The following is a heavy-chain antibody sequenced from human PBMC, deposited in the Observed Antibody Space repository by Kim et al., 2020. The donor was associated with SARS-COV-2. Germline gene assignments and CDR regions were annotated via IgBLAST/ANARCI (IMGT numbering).Heavy chain of an antibody. V-gene: IGHV4-39*01. CDR3: ARRYSGTYSFDY. CDR1: GGSISSSSYY. D-gene: IGHD1-26*01. Sequence: SETLSLTCTVSGGSISSSSYYWGWIRLPPGKGLEWIGNIYYNRSTNYKPSLKSRVTISVEPSKSQFSLKLSSVTAADTAVYYCARRYSGTYSFDYWGQGTLVTVSS. J-gene: IGHJ4*02. CDR2: IYYNRST.